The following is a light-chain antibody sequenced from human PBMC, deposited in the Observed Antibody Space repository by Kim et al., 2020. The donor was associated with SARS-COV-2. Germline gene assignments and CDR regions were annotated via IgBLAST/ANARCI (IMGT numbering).Light chain of an antibody. CDR1: SNNVGNEG. CDR3: SAWDSRLSAVV. V-gene: IGLV10-54*01. Sequence: QTATLTCTGNSNNVGNEGATWLQQHQGHPPKLLSYRNDNRPSGISERFSASRSGNTASLTITGLQPEDEDDYYCSAWDSRLSAVVFGGGTQLTVL. J-gene: IGLJ2*01. CDR2: RND.